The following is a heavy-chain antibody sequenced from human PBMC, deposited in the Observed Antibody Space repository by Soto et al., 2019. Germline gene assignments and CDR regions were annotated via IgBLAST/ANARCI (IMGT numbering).Heavy chain of an antibody. CDR1: GGTFGSYT. V-gene: IGHV1-69*02. Sequence: ASVKVSCKASGGTFGSYTISWVRQAPGQGLEWMGRIIPILGIANYAQKFQGRVTITADKSTSTAYMELSSLRSEDTAVYYCARGPSITMVRGVIKNAFDIWGQGTMVTVSS. CDR3: ARGPSITMVRGVIKNAFDI. D-gene: IGHD3-10*01. J-gene: IGHJ3*02. CDR2: IIPILGIA.